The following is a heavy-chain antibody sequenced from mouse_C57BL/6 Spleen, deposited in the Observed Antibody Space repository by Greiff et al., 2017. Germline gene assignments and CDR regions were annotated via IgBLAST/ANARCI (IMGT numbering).Heavy chain of an antibody. J-gene: IGHJ2*01. CDR2: IDPENGDT. CDR3: RYYDEDY. V-gene: IGHV14-4*01. CDR1: GFNFTDDY. Sequence: VQLQQSGAELVRPGASVKLSCTASGFNFTDDYMHWVKQRPEQGLEWIGWIDPENGDTEYASKFQGNATITADTSSNTAYLQLSCLSSEDTAVYYCRYYDEDYWGQGTTVTVSS. D-gene: IGHD2-4*01.